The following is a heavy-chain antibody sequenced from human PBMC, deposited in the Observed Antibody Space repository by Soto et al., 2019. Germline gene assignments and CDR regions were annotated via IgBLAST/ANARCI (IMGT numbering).Heavy chain of an antibody. Sequence: GESLKISCKGSGYSFTSYWIGWVRQMPGKGLEWMGIIYPGDSDTRYSPSFQGQVTISADKSISTAYLQWSSLRASDTAMYYCARRPPAYYNVMDVWGQGTTVTVS. CDR3: ARRPPAYYNVMDV. CDR1: GYSFTSYW. V-gene: IGHV5-51*01. CDR2: IYPGDSDT. D-gene: IGHD2-2*01. J-gene: IGHJ6*02.